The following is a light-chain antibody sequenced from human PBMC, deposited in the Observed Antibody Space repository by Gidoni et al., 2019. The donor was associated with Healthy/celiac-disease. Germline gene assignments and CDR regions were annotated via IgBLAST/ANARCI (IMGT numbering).Light chain of an antibody. CDR1: SSDVGGYNY. V-gene: IGLV2-11*01. Sequence: QSALPQPRSVSGSPGQSVTISCTGTSSDVGGYNYVSWYQQHPGKAPKLMIYDVSKRPSGVPDRFSGSKSGNTASLTISGLQAEDEADYYCCSYAGSYTRYVFGTGTKVTV. CDR2: DVS. CDR3: CSYAGSYTRYV. J-gene: IGLJ1*01.